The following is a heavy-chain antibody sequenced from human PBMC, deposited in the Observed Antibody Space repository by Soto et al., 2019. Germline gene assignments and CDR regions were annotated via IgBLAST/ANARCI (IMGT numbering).Heavy chain of an antibody. CDR3: AKDNKGHATVTSLYYYYGMDV. CDR1: GFTFSSYA. Sequence: GGSLRLSCAASGFTFSSYAMSWVRQAPGKGLEWVSAISGSGGSTYYADSVKGRFTISRDNSKNTLYLQMNSLRAEDTAVYYCAKDNKGHATVTSLYYYYGMDVWGQGTTVTVSS. D-gene: IGHD4-17*01. J-gene: IGHJ6*02. CDR2: ISGSGGST. V-gene: IGHV3-23*01.